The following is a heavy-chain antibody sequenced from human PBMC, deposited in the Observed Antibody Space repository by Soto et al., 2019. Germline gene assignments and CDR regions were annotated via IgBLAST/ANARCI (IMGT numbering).Heavy chain of an antibody. CDR2: IYYSGST. CDR3: ARDRCSSTSCPAPTKYYGMDV. V-gene: IGHV4-59*12. J-gene: IGHJ6*02. Sequence: SETLSLTCTVSGGSISSYYWSWIRQPPGKGLEWIGYIYYSGSTNYNPSLKSRVTISVDTSKNQFSLKLSSVTAADTAVYYCARDRCSSTSCPAPTKYYGMDVWGQGTTV. CDR1: GGSISSYY. D-gene: IGHD2-2*01.